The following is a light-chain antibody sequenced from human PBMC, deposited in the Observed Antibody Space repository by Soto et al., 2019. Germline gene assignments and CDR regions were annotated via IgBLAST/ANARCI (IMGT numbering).Light chain of an antibody. V-gene: IGKV3-20*01. CDR3: QQYDGSPQT. Sequence: IAFTQAPGALSLSPGELATLSCRASQTISRNFLAWYQQKPGQAPRLLIYGASKRATGIPDRFSGSGSGAEFTLTISRLEPEDFGVYHCQQYDGSPQTFGQGTKVDI. CDR1: QTISRNF. CDR2: GAS. J-gene: IGKJ1*01.